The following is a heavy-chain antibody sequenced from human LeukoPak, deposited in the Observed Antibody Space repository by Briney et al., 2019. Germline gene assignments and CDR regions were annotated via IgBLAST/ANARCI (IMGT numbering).Heavy chain of an antibody. V-gene: IGHV4-39*07. CDR2: IYYSGST. CDR3: ARFSGSGWSIYYFDY. Sequence: SETLSLTCTVSGGSISSSSYYWGWIRQPPGKGLEWIGSIYYSGSTYYNPSLKSRVTISVDTSKNQFSLKLSSVTAADTAVYYCARFSGSGWSIYYFDYWGQGTLVTVSS. CDR1: GGSISSSSYY. D-gene: IGHD6-19*01. J-gene: IGHJ4*02.